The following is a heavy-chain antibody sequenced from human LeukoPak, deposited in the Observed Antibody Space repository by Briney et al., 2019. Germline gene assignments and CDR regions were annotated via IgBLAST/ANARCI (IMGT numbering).Heavy chain of an antibody. J-gene: IGHJ4*03. CDR3: AKNVHNLVGGMFY. V-gene: IGHV3-23*01. CDR1: GFTFSSEA. Sequence: PGGSLRLSCAASGFTFSSEAMSWVRQAPGKRLEWVSTIDVSGGNTHYSHPVKGRFTISRANSKSTLYLQMNSLRAEDTAVYYCAKNVHNLVGGMFYWGQGSPGHRLP. CDR2: IDVSGGNT. D-gene: IGHD2-21*01.